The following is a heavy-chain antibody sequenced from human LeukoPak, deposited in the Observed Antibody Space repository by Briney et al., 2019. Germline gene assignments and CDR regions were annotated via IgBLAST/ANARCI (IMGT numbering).Heavy chain of an antibody. D-gene: IGHD3-22*01. CDR3: ARGLLSGYYDSSGYPDY. CDR2: INPSGGST. J-gene: IGHJ4*02. CDR1: GYTFTSYY. Sequence: GGSVKVSCKASGYTFTSYYMHWARQAPGQGLEWMGIINPSGGSTSYAQKFQGRVTMTRDTSTSTVYMELSSLGSEDTAVYYCARGLLSGYYDSSGYPDYWGQGTLVTVSS. V-gene: IGHV1-46*01.